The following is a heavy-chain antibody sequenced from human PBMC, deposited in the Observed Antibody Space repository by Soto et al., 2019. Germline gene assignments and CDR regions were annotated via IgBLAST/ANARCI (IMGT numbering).Heavy chain of an antibody. Sequence: QVQLVQSGAEVKKPGSSVKVSCKASGGTFSTYGINWVRQAPGQGLEWLGGIIPLFGTTDYARNVQGRVTITADETTGTAYMELSSLRSDDTAVYYCARQPAATDYYYYGMDVWGQGTTVTVSS. V-gene: IGHV1-69*01. J-gene: IGHJ6*02. CDR2: IIPLFGTT. CDR3: ARQPAATDYYYYGMDV. D-gene: IGHD2-2*01. CDR1: GGTFSTYG.